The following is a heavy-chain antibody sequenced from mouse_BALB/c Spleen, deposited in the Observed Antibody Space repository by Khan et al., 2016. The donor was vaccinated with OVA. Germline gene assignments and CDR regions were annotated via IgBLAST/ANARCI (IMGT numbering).Heavy chain of an antibody. Sequence: DLVKPGASVKLSCKASGYTFTSYWINWIKQRPGQGLEWIGHIAPGSGSAYYNEMFKDMATLTVDTSSSTAYIQLSSLSSEDSAVYFCARSNYYGSSLYAMDFWGQGTSVTVSS. CDR1: GYTFTSYW. D-gene: IGHD1-1*01. CDR3: ARSNYYGSSLYAMDF. J-gene: IGHJ4*01. V-gene: IGHV1S41*01. CDR2: IAPGSGSA.